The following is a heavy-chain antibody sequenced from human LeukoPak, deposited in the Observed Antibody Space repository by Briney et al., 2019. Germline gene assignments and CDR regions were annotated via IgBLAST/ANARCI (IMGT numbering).Heavy chain of an antibody. V-gene: IGHV3-23*01. J-gene: IGHJ4*02. Sequence: LSLTCTVSGGSISSGSYYWSWVRQAPGKGLEWVSAISGSGGSTYYADSVEGRFTISRDNSKNTLYLQMNSLRAEDTAVYYCAKNSGDILTGYSPPLLNWGQGTLVTVSS. CDR2: ISGSGGST. CDR1: GGSISSGSYY. CDR3: AKNSGDILTGYSPPLLN. D-gene: IGHD3-9*01.